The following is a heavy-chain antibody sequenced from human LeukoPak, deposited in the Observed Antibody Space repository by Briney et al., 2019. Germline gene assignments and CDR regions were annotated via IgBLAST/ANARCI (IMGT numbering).Heavy chain of an antibody. CDR1: GFTFSSYA. V-gene: IGHV3-23*01. Sequence: TGGSLRLSCAASGFTFSSYAMIWVRQAPGKGLEWVSAISGSGGSTYYADSVKGRFTISRDNSKNTLYLQMNSLRAEDTDVYYCAKDFTMIVVVIRRPAPHWYFDLWGRGTLVTVSS. D-gene: IGHD3-22*01. J-gene: IGHJ2*01. CDR3: AKDFTMIVVVIRRPAPHWYFDL. CDR2: ISGSGGST.